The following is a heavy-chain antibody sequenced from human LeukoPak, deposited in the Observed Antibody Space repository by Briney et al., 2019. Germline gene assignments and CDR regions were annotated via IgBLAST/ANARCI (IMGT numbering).Heavy chain of an antibody. V-gene: IGHV4-59*01. Sequence: SETLSLTCTVSGGSISSYYWSWIRQPPGKGLEWIGYVYYSGSTNYNPSLKSRVTISVDTSKNQFSLKLSSVTAADTAVYYCARIQFYYGMDVWGQGTTVTVSS. J-gene: IGHJ6*02. CDR2: VYYSGST. CDR1: GGSISSYY. D-gene: IGHD4-11*01. CDR3: ARIQFYYGMDV.